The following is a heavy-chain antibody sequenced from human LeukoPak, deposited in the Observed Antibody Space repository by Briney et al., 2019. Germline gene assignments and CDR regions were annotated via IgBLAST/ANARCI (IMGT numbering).Heavy chain of an antibody. Sequence: GASVKVSCKTSGYTFTKYGISWVRQAPGQGPEWMGWISVYDGNTNYAQKLQDRLTLTTDTSTDTAHMELRSLRSDDTAVYYCVRARGDRSCYYRYWGQGTLVTVSS. CDR1: GYTFTKYG. V-gene: IGHV1-18*01. CDR2: ISVYDGNT. CDR3: VRARGDRSCYYRY. J-gene: IGHJ4*02. D-gene: IGHD3-22*01.